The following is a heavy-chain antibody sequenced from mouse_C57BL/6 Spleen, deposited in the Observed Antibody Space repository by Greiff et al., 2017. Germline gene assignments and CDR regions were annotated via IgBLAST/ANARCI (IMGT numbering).Heavy chain of an antibody. D-gene: IGHD2-1*01. CDR3: TPYGNYDYFDY. Sequence: EVQLQQSGAELVRPGASVKLSCTASGFNIKDYYMHWVKQKPEQGLEWIGRIDPEDGDTEYAPKFQGKATMTADTSSNTAYLQLSSLTSEDTAVYYCTPYGNYDYFDYWGQGTTLTVSS. V-gene: IGHV14-1*01. CDR2: IDPEDGDT. J-gene: IGHJ2*01. CDR1: GFNIKDYY.